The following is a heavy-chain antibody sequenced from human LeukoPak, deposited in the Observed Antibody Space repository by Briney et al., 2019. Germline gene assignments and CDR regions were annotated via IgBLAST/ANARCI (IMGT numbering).Heavy chain of an antibody. D-gene: IGHD3-10*01. CDR1: GFTFSSYS. Sequence: GGSLRLSCAASGFTFSSYSMKWVRQAPGKGLEWVSSISSSSSYIYYADSVKGRFTISRDNAKNSLYLQMNSLRAEDTAVYYCARELESVLLWFGESTPAFDIWGQGTMVTVSS. CDR2: ISSSSSYI. CDR3: ARELESVLLWFGESTPAFDI. V-gene: IGHV3-21*01. J-gene: IGHJ3*02.